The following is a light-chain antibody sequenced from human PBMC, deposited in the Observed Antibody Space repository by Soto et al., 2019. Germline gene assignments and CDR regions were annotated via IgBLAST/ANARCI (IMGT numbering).Light chain of an antibody. Sequence: QSVLTQPPSVSGAPGQRVTISCTGSSSNVGAGYDVHWYQQLPGTAPKLLIYGNSNRPSGVPDRFSGSKSGTSASLAITGLQAEDEADYYCQTWDTTIAVFGAGTKVTVL. V-gene: IGLV1-40*01. CDR3: QTWDTTIAV. CDR1: SSNVGAGYD. CDR2: GNS. J-gene: IGLJ3*02.